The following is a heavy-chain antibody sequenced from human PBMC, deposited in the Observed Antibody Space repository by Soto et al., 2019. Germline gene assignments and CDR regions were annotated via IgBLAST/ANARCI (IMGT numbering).Heavy chain of an antibody. J-gene: IGHJ5*02. V-gene: IGHV1-8*01. Sequence: QVQLVQSGAEVKKPGASVKVSCKASGYTFTSYDINWVRQATGHGLEWMGWMNPNSGNKGYAQKFQGRVTMTRNTSISTDYMELSSLRSEDTAVYYCAVRDWGILTGAYNWFDPWGQGTLVTVSS. CDR3: AVRDWGILTGAYNWFDP. CDR2: MNPNSGNK. D-gene: IGHD3-9*01. CDR1: GYTFTSYD.